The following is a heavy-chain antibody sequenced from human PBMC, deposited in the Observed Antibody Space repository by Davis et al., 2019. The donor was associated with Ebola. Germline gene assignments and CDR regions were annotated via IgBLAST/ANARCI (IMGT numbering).Heavy chain of an antibody. CDR1: GGSISSGGYY. CDR3: ARDTGVPRNRFDP. Sequence: PSETLSLTCTVSGGSISSGGYYWSWMRQRPGEGLEWIGYSYYSGTTYYNPSLKSRGTIALATSQNQFSLKLSSVTAADTAVYYCARDTGVPRNRFDPWGQGTLVTVSS. D-gene: IGHD1-14*01. V-gene: IGHV4-31*03. CDR2: SYYSGTT. J-gene: IGHJ5*02.